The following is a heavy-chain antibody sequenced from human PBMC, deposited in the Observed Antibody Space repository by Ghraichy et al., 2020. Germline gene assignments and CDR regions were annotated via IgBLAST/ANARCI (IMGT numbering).Heavy chain of an antibody. D-gene: IGHD5-12*01. J-gene: IGHJ4*02. CDR3: ARPGLVPTIPDYFDS. CDR2: LFSGGNT. V-gene: IGHV3-66*04. CDR1: GFTVSSNY. Sequence: GGSLRLSCAASGFTVSSNYVSWVRQAPGKGLEWVSTLFSGGNTYYADSVKGRFSISRDNSKNTLYLQMNSLRAEDTAVYFCARPGLVPTIPDYFDSWGQGTLVTVSS.